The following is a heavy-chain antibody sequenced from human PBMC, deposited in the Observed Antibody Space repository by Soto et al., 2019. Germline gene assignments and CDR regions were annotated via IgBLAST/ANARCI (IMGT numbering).Heavy chain of an antibody. CDR2: IDWDDDK. CDR3: AVDPVAGTHC. Sequence: GSGPTLVNPTQTLTLTCTFSGFSLSTSGMRVSWIRQPPGKALEWLARIDWDDDKFYSTSLKTRLTISKDTSKNQVVLTMTNMDPVDTATYYCAVDPVAGTHCWGQGTLVTVSS. CDR1: GFSLSTSGMR. J-gene: IGHJ4*02. D-gene: IGHD6-19*01. V-gene: IGHV2-70*04.